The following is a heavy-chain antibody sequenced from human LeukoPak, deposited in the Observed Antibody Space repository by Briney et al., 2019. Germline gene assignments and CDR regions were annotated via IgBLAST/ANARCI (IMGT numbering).Heavy chain of an antibody. Sequence: PGGSLRLSCAASGFTFDDYAMHWVRQAPGKGLEWVSGISWNSGSIGYAVSVKGRFTISRDNAKNSLYLQMNSLRREDTALYYCAKDRHGSYMGDFQHWGQGTLVTVSS. D-gene: IGHD3-16*01. V-gene: IGHV3-9*01. CDR2: ISWNSGSI. CDR1: GFTFDDYA. J-gene: IGHJ1*01. CDR3: AKDRHGSYMGDFQH.